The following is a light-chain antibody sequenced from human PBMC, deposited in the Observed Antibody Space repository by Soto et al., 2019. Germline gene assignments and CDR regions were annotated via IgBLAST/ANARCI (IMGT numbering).Light chain of an antibody. CDR1: QSVSSL. Sequence: EIVLTQSPATLSLSPGERATLSCRASQSVSSLLAWFQQKTGQTPRLLIYDASNRATGSPAGCSGSGSGTDFTLTISRLEPEDFALYYCQQCNGWPLTFGGGTKVEI. V-gene: IGKV3-11*01. CDR3: QQCNGWPLT. CDR2: DAS. J-gene: IGKJ4*01.